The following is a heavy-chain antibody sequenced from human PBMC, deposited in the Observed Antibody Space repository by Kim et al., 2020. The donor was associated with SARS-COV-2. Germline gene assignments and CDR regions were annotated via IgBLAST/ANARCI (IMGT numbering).Heavy chain of an antibody. CDR2: IYYSGST. Sequence: SETLSLTCTVSGGSISSGGYYWSWIRQHPGKGLEWIGYIYYSGSTYYNPSLKSRVTISVDTSKNQFSLKLSSVTAADTAVYYCARLRITMIVVVDAFDIWGQVTMVTVAS. D-gene: IGHD3-22*01. V-gene: IGHV4-31*03. CDR3: ARLRITMIVVVDAFDI. J-gene: IGHJ3*02. CDR1: GGSISSGGYY.